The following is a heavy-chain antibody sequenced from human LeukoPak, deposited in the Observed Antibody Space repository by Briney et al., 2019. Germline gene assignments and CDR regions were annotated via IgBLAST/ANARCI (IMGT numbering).Heavy chain of an antibody. Sequence: SETLSLTCTVSGGSISSYYWSWIRQPPGKGLEWIGYIYYSGTTNYNPSLKSRVTILVDTSKNQFSLKLSSVTAADTAVYYCARPIVVVPAARGYYMDVWGKGTTVTVSS. CDR3: ARPIVVVPAARGYYMDV. CDR1: GGSISSYY. D-gene: IGHD2-2*01. V-gene: IGHV4-59*12. J-gene: IGHJ6*03. CDR2: IYYSGTT.